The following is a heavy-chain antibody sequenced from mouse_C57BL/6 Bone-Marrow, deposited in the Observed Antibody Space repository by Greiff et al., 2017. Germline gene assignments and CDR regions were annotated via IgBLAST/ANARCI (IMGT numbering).Heavy chain of an antibody. Sequence: QVQLQQPGAELVRPGTSVKLSCKASGYTFTSYWMHWVKQRPGQGLEWIGVIDPSDSYTNYNQKFKGKTTLTVDTSSSTAYMRLSSLTSEDSAVYYCARDGYYWFAYWGQGTLVTVSA. J-gene: IGHJ3*01. D-gene: IGHD2-3*01. V-gene: IGHV1-59*01. CDR2: IDPSDSYT. CDR1: GYTFTSYW. CDR3: ARDGYYWFAY.